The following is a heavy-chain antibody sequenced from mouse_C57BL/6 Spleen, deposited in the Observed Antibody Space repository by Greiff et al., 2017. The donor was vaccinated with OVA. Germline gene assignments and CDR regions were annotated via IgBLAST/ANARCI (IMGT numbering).Heavy chain of an antibody. CDR1: GYTFTDYE. V-gene: IGHV1-15*01. Sequence: VQLQQSGAELVRPGASVTLSCKASGYTFTDYEMHWVKQTPVHGLEWIGAIDPETGGTAYNQKFKGKAILTADKSSSTAYMELRSLTSENSAVYYCTGPVYYDYDGPGMDYWGQGTSVTVSS. CDR3: TGPVYYDYDGPGMDY. D-gene: IGHD2-4*01. J-gene: IGHJ4*01. CDR2: IDPETGGT.